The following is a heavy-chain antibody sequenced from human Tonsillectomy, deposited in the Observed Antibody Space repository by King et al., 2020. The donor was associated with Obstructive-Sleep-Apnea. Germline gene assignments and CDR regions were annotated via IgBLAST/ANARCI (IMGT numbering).Heavy chain of an antibody. CDR3: ARVLHVRPAAMFDY. CDR2: IKEDGSET. D-gene: IGHD2-2*01. J-gene: IGHJ4*02. Sequence: VQLVESGGGLVQPGGSLRLTCVASGFMFSRHWMSWVRQAPGKGLEWVVNIKEDGSETYYLDSVEGRFTISRDNAQNSLYLQMNNLRADDTAIYYCARVLHVRPAAMFDYWGQGTPVTVSS. CDR1: GFMFSRHW. V-gene: IGHV3-7*01.